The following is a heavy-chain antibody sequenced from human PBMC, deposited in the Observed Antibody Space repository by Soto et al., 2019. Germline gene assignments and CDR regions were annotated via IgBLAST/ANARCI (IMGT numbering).Heavy chain of an antibody. Sequence: PGESLKISCKTSGYSFSSYWIGWVRQLPGKGLEWMGIIYPGDSDTRLSPSFQGQVTISADKSISTAYLEWSSLKAPDTAMYYCARPRGYSYGYDAFDMWGQGTMVPSPQ. CDR2: IYPGDSDT. CDR3: ARPRGYSYGYDAFDM. J-gene: IGHJ3*02. CDR1: GYSFSSYW. V-gene: IGHV5-51*01. D-gene: IGHD5-18*01.